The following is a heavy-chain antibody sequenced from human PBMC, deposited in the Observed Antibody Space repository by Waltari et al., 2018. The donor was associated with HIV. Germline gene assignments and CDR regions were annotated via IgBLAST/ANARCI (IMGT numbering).Heavy chain of an antibody. J-gene: IGHJ6*02. CDR1: GFAVNSNH. D-gene: IGHD1-26*01. CDR2: IYSVGGT. V-gene: IGHV3-66*01. Sequence: EVQLVESGGGLVQPGGSLRLSCAASGFAVNSNHMNWVRQAPGKWVELVSIIYSVGGTNYADSVKDRLTISRDISKNTLYLQMNNLRAEDTGVYYCVRDSGSHYGMDVWGQGTTVTVSS. CDR3: VRDSGSHYGMDV.